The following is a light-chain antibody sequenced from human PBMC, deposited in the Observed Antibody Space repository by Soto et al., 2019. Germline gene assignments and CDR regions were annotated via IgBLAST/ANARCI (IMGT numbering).Light chain of an antibody. J-gene: IGKJ2*01. Sequence: EIVLTQSPGTLSLSPGERATLSCRASQSITSSYLAWYQQKPGQAPRLLIYGASRRATDIPDMFSGSGSGTDFTLTISRLEPEDFAVYYCQLYDSPSYTFGQGTKLEIK. CDR3: QLYDSPSYT. V-gene: IGKV3-20*01. CDR1: QSITSSY. CDR2: GAS.